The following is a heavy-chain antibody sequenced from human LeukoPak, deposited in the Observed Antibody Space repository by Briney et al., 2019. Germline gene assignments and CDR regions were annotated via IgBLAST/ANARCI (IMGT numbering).Heavy chain of an antibody. V-gene: IGHV3-7*01. Sequence: PGGSLRLSCAASGFTFSSYWMSWVRQAPGKGLEWVANIKHDGSEKYYVDSVKGRFTISRDNAKNSLYLQMNSLRAEDTAVYYCAKGVAISTYLLYAFDIWGQGTMVTVPS. CDR3: AKGVAISTYLLYAFDI. CDR2: IKHDGSEK. J-gene: IGHJ3*02. D-gene: IGHD2/OR15-2a*01. CDR1: GFTFSSYW.